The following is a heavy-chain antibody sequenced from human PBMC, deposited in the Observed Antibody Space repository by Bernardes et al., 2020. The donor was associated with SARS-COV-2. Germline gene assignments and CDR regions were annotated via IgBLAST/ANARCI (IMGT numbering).Heavy chain of an antibody. CDR3: AKDDDRPLFGAPGFDS. CDR1: GFTFTKYD. V-gene: IGHV3-23*01. CDR2: ISGSGNTT. J-gene: IGHJ4*02. D-gene: IGHD3-3*01. Sequence: GGSLRLSCAASGFTFTKYDMSWVRQAPGKGLEWVSGISGSGNTTYYADSVKGRFTISRDNSKNTLVLQMDSLRAEDTAVYYCAKDDDRPLFGAPGFDSWGQGTLVTVSS.